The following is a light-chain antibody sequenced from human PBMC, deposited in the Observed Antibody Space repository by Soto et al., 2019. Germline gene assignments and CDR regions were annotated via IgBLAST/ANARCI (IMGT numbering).Light chain of an antibody. CDR3: QQYGRSTWT. V-gene: IGKV3-20*01. CDR1: QIISSDY. CDR2: GAS. J-gene: IGKJ1*01. Sequence: EIVLTQSPGTLSLSPGERATLSCRASQIISSDYLAWYQQKPGLAPRLLIYGASYRDTGIPDRFSGSGSGTGFTLTISSLEPEDFAVYYCQQYGRSTWTFGQGTKVEIK.